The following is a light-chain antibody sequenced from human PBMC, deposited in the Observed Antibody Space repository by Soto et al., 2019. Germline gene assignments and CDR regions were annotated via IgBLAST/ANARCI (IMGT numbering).Light chain of an antibody. CDR1: QRISGW. CDR3: QQYNSYPT. Sequence: DIQVTQSPSTLSASVGDRVTITCRASQRISGWLAWYQQKPGKAPKLLIFDASTLESGVPSRFSGSESGTEFTLTISSLQPDDFATYYCQQYNSYPTFGQGTRLEI. CDR2: DAS. J-gene: IGKJ5*01. V-gene: IGKV1-5*01.